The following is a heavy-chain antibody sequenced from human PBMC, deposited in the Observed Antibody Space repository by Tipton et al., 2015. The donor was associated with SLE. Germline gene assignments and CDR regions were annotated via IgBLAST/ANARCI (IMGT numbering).Heavy chain of an antibody. CDR3: AGSPLGYCSGGSCRELAYYYYYMDV. Sequence: SLRLSCAASGFTFSSHSMNWVRQAPGKGLEWVSSISSSSSYIYYADSVKGRFTISRDNSKNSLYLQMNSLRAEDTAVYYCAGSPLGYCSGGSCRELAYYYYYMDVWGKGTTVAVSS. CDR2: ISSSSSYI. V-gene: IGHV3-21*01. D-gene: IGHD2-15*01. CDR1: GFTFSSHS. J-gene: IGHJ6*03.